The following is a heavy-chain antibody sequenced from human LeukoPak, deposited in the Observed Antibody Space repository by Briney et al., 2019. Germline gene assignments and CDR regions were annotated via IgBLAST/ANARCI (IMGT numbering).Heavy chain of an antibody. J-gene: IGHJ4*02. Sequence: SETLSLTCTVSGGSISSDYWSSIRQPPGKGREWIGYIYYSGSTNYTPSLKSRVTISVDTSKNQFSLKLSSVTAADTAVYYCARDSSSGYYDYWGQGTLVTVSS. CDR2: IYYSGST. V-gene: IGHV4-59*01. CDR3: ARDSSSGYYDY. CDR1: GGSISSDY. D-gene: IGHD3-22*01.